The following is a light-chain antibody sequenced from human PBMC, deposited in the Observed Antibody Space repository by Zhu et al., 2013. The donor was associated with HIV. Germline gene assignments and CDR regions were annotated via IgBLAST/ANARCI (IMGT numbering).Light chain of an antibody. Sequence: QSVLTQAPSASGTAGQGVAISCYGTGSNLAYNNVDWYQHLPGTAPKLLIYSNDQRPSGVPDRFSGSKSGASASLAISSLQADDEAEYYCQSYDSGLTGLVLFGGGTKLTVL. CDR2: SND. CDR1: GSNLAYNN. V-gene: IGLV1-44*01. CDR3: QSYDSGLTGLVL. J-gene: IGLJ2*01.